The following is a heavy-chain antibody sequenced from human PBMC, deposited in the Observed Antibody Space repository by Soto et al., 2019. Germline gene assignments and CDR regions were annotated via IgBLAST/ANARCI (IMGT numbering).Heavy chain of an antibody. Sequence: QVQLVESGGGVVQPGRSLRLSCAVSGFTFINYGMHWVHHAPDTGLEWVAVISYDGSNKYYADSVKGRFTISRDNSKNMLYLQMNSLRTEDTGVYYCAKVLVSYVVHEAPLAPMDVWGQGTTVSVSS. V-gene: IGHV3-30*18. D-gene: IGHD3-16*01. CDR3: AKVLVSYVVHEAPLAPMDV. J-gene: IGHJ6*02. CDR1: GFTFINYG. CDR2: ISYDGSNK.